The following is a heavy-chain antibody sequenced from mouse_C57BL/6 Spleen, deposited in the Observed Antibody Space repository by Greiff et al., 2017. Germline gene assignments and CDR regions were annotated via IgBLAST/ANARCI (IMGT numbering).Heavy chain of an antibody. CDR3: ARVLRNYFDY. CDR2: IYPGDGDT. J-gene: IGHJ2*01. V-gene: IGHV1-82*01. Sequence: QVQLQQSGPELVKPGASVKISCKASGYAFSSSWMNWVKQRPGKGLEWIGRIYPGDGDTNYNGKFKGKDTLTADKSSSTAYMQLSSLTSEDSAVYFCARVLRNYFDYWGQGTTLTVSS. CDR1: GYAFSSSW.